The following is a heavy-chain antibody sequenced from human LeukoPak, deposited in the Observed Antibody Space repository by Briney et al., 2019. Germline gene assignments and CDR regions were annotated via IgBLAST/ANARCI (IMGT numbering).Heavy chain of an antibody. D-gene: IGHD5-12*01. CDR3: ARDRRSGYPSYWFDP. V-gene: IGHV1-2*02. J-gene: IGHJ5*02. CDR1: GYTFTGYY. Sequence: ASVKVSCKASGYTFTGYYMHWVRQAPGQGLEWMGWISPKSGDTNYAQKFQGRVTMTRDTSISTAYMELSRLRSDDTAVYYCARDRRSGYPSYWFDPWGQGTLVTVSS. CDR2: ISPKSGDT.